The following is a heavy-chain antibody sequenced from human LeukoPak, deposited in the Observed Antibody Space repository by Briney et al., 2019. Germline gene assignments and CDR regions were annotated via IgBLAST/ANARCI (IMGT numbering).Heavy chain of an antibody. CDR3: ARESGRNIVVVPAAITPAYYGMDV. Sequence: GASVKVSCKASGGTFSSYAISWVRPAPGQGLEWMGRIIPIFGIANYAQKFQGRVTITADKSTSTAYMELSSLRSEDTAVYYCARESGRNIVVVPAAITPAYYGMDVWGQGTTVTVSS. CDR1: GGTFSSYA. CDR2: IIPIFGIA. V-gene: IGHV1-69*04. J-gene: IGHJ6*02. D-gene: IGHD2-2*02.